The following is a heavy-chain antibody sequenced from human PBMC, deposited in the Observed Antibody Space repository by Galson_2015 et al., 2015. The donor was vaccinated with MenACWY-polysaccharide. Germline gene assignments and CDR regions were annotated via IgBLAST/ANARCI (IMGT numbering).Heavy chain of an antibody. V-gene: IGHV4-59*01. J-gene: IGHJ4*02. Sequence: LSLTCTVSGDSINAYYLSWIRQPPGKGLEWIGYIYNSGSTNYNPSLESRVTISVDTSKKQFSLKLNSVTAADTAVYYCVRVTSVIRGVLSNWGQGTLVTVSS. CDR1: GDSINAYY. CDR2: IYNSGST. CDR3: VRVTSVIRGVLSN. D-gene: IGHD3-10*01.